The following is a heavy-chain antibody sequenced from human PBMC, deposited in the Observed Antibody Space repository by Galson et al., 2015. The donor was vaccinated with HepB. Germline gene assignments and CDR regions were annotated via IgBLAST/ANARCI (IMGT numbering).Heavy chain of an antibody. CDR1: GYTFTGYY. D-gene: IGHD6-13*01. Sequence: SVKVSCKASGYTFTGYYMHWVRQAPGQGLEWMGRINPNSGGTNYALKFQARVTMTRDTSISTAYMELSRLRSDDTAVYYCARGIAAAATGAGWFDPWGQGTLVTVSS. CDR3: ARGIAAAATGAGWFDP. J-gene: IGHJ5*02. CDR2: INPNSGGT. V-gene: IGHV1-2*06.